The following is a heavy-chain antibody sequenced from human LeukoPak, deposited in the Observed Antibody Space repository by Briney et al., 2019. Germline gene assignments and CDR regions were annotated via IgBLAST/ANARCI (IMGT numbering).Heavy chain of an antibody. CDR2: IIPIFGTA. CDR3: ASPRRWVPRDYYFDY. Sequence: GASVKVSCKASGYTFTNYGISWVRQAPGQGLEWMGGIIPIFGTANYAQKFQGRVTITADESTSTAYMELSSLRSEDTAVYYCASPRRWVPRDYYFDYWGQGTLVTVSS. V-gene: IGHV1-69*13. J-gene: IGHJ4*02. CDR1: GYTFTNYG. D-gene: IGHD3-16*01.